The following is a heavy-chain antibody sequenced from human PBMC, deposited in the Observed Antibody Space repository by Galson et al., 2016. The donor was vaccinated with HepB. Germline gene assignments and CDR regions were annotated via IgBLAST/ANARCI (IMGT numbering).Heavy chain of an antibody. CDR2: ISSGGSAT. Sequence: SLRLSCAASGFTFSSYWMHWVRQAPGKGLVWVSRISSGGSATSYADSVKGRFTISRDKAKNTLYLQMNSLRAEDMAVYYCARDLYYYDSSGQPWGQETLVTVSS. V-gene: IGHV3-74*01. J-gene: IGHJ5*02. CDR3: ARDLYYYDSSGQP. CDR1: GFTFSSYW. D-gene: IGHD3-22*01.